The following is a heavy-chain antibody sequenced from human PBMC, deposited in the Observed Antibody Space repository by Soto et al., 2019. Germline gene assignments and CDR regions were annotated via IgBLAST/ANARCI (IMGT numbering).Heavy chain of an antibody. CDR2: ISAYNGNT. CDR1: GYTFNSYG. J-gene: IGHJ3*02. Sequence: ASVKVSCKASGYTFNSYGISRVRQAPGQGLEWIGWISAYNGNTNYAQKLQGRVTMTTDTSTSTAYLELRSLRSGYAAVYYCARDNGVVGFLEWLLSADAFETWGEGTMGSV. D-gene: IGHD3-3*02. V-gene: IGHV1-18*01. CDR3: ARDNGVVGFLEWLLSADAFET.